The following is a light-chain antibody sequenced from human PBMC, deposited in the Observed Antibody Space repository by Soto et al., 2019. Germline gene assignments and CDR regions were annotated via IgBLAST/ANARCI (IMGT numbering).Light chain of an antibody. CDR2: GAS. CDR1: QSVSSSY. J-gene: IGKJ1*01. Sequence: EIVLTQSPGTLALSRGEIATLSCRSSQSVSSSYLAWYQQKPGQAPRLLIYGASSRATGIPDRFSGSGSGTDFTLTISRLEPEDFAVYYCQQFGTSPKTFGQGTKVDIK. CDR3: QQFGTSPKT. V-gene: IGKV3-20*01.